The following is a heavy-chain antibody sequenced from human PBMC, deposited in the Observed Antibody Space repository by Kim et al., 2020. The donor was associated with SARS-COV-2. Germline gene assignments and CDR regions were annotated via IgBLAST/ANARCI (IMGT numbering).Heavy chain of an antibody. V-gene: IGHV5-51*01. CDR3: ARSAGPYDYYFDY. D-gene: IGHD3-16*01. J-gene: IGHJ4*02. Sequence: YSPAFQGQVTISADKSTTTAYLQWSSLKASDTAMYYCARSAGPYDYYFDYWGQGTLVTVSS.